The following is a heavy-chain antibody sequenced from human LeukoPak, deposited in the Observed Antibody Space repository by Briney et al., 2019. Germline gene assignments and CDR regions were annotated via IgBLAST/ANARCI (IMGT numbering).Heavy chain of an antibody. V-gene: IGHV3-30*03. CDR3: ARGGSTVAPPLPY. Sequence: GRSLRLSCAASGFTFSSYGMHWVRQAPGKGLEWVAVISYDGSNKYYADSVKGRFTISRDNSKNTLYLQMNSLRAGDTAVYYCARGGSTVAPPLPYWGQGTLVTVSS. D-gene: IGHD4-23*01. CDR1: GFTFSSYG. J-gene: IGHJ4*02. CDR2: ISYDGSNK.